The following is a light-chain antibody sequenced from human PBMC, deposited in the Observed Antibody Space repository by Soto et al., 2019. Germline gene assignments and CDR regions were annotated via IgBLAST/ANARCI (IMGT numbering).Light chain of an antibody. CDR3: QQYYITPLT. Sequence: EVVMTQSPATLSVSPGERATLSCKASQSVRNNLVWYLQKPGQAPRPIIYDATTRATGIPVRFSGSGSGTDFTLTISSLQAEDVAVYYCQQYYITPLTFGGGTKVDIK. V-gene: IGKV3-15*01. CDR2: DAT. CDR1: QSVRNN. J-gene: IGKJ4*01.